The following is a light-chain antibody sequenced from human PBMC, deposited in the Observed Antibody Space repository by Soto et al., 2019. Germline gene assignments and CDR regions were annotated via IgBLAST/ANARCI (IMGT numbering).Light chain of an antibody. V-gene: IGLV2-14*01. CDR1: RSDVGGYNY. J-gene: IGLJ3*02. CDR2: EVS. CDR3: QAYDYSLTAFV. Sequence: QSALTQPASVSESPGQSITISCAGTRSDVGGYNYVSWYQHHPGKAPKLVIYEVSKRPSGVSDRFSGSKSGNTASLTISGLQAEDEADYYCQAYDYSLTAFVFGGGTQLTVL.